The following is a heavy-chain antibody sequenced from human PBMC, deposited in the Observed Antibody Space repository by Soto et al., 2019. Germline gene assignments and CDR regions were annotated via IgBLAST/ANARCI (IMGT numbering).Heavy chain of an antibody. J-gene: IGHJ4*02. CDR3: AREQDGGRSFDY. CDR2: IYYIGST. D-gene: IGHD1-26*01. Sequence: SETLSLTCTVCGGSVSSGSYSWSWIRQPPGKGLEWIGYIYYIGSTNYNPSLNSRVTISVDTSKKQFSLKLSSVTSADTAVYYCAREQDGGRSFDYWGQGNLVAVSS. V-gene: IGHV4-61*01. CDR1: GGSVSSGSYS.